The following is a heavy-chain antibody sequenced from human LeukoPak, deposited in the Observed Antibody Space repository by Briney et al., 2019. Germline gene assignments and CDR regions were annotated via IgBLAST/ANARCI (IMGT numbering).Heavy chain of an antibody. CDR1: GGSISSGSYY. CDR3: ARVTIFGGLGGWFDP. CDR2: IYTSGST. Sequence: PSQTLSLTCTVSGGSISSGSYYWSWIRQPAGKGLEWIGRIYTSGSTNYNPSLKSRVTISVDTSKNQFSLKLSSVTTADTAVYYCARVTIFGGLGGWFDPWGQGTLVTVSS. D-gene: IGHD3-3*01. V-gene: IGHV4-61*02. J-gene: IGHJ5*02.